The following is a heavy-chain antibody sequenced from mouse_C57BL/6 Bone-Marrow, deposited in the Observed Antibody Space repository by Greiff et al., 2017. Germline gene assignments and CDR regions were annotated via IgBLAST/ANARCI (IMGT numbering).Heavy chain of an antibody. J-gene: IGHJ3*01. CDR3: ARSPYYYGSSWFAY. CDR2: IYPGSGNT. Sequence: LVESGAELVRPGASVKLSCKASGYTFTDYYINWVKQRPGQGLEWIARIYPGSGNTYYNEKFKGKATLTAEKSSSTAYMQLSSLTSEDSAVYFCARSPYYYGSSWFAYWGQGTLVTVSA. CDR1: GYTFTDYY. D-gene: IGHD1-1*01. V-gene: IGHV1-76*01.